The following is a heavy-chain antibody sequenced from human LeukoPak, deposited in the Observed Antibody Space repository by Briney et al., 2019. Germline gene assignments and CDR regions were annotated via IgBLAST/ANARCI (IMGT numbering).Heavy chain of an antibody. CDR1: GYHFTGYH. Sequence: ASVKVSCKASGYHFTGYHVHWVRQAPGQGLEWMGWISAYNGNTKYAQKLQGRVTMTTDTSTSTAYMELRSLRSDDTAVYYCAREGYFGSGIDYYYGMDVWGQGTKVTVSS. D-gene: IGHD3-10*01. V-gene: IGHV1-18*04. CDR2: ISAYNGNT. J-gene: IGHJ6*02. CDR3: AREGYFGSGIDYYYGMDV.